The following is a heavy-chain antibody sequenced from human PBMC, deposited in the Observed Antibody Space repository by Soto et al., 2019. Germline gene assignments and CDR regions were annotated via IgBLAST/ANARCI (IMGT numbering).Heavy chain of an antibody. CDR3: ARHPNYGEPYYYYYGMDV. Sequence: NPSETLSLTCTVSGGSISSSSYYWGWIRQPPGKGLEWIGSIYYSGSTYYNPSLKSRVTISVDTSKNQFSLKLSSVTAADTAVYYCARHPNYGEPYYYYYGMDVWGQGTTVTVSS. J-gene: IGHJ6*02. V-gene: IGHV4-39*01. CDR2: IYYSGST. D-gene: IGHD4-17*01. CDR1: GGSISSSSYY.